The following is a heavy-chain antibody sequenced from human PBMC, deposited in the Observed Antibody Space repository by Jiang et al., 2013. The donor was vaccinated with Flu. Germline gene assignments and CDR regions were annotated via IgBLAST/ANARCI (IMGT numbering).Heavy chain of an antibody. CDR1: GFTFSNFA. D-gene: IGHD3/OR15-3a*01. J-gene: IGHJ4*02. CDR2: ISADGGST. CDR3: AKDYFWAGKLDF. Sequence: QLLESGGGLEQPGGSLRLSCAASGFTFSNFAMSWVRHVSGKGLEWVSGISADGGSTFYADSVKGRFTISRDNSRNTLSLQVDSLRVEDTALYFCAKDYFWAGKLDFWGQGTSVTVSS. V-gene: IGHV3-23*01.